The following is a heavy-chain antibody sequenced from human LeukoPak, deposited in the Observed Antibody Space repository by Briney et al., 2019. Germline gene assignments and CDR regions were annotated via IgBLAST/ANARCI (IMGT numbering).Heavy chain of an antibody. J-gene: IGHJ4*02. CDR2: ISSRSSTI. CDR1: GFTFSGYS. CDR3: ARELDY. V-gene: IGHV3-48*02. Sequence: GGPLRLSCAASGFTFSGYSMNWVRQAPGNGLEWVSYISSRSSTIYYADSVKGRFTISRDNAKNSLYLQMNSLRDEDTAVYYCARELDYWGQGTLVTVSS.